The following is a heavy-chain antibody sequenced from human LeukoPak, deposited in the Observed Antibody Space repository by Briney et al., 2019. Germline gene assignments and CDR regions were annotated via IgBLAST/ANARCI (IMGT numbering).Heavy chain of an antibody. D-gene: IGHD3-22*01. CDR3: ARYGSVGITTIVGDAFDI. CDR2: IYYSGST. CDR1: GGSISSSSYY. J-gene: IGHJ3*02. V-gene: IGHV4-39*01. Sequence: SETLSLTCTVSGGSISSSSYYWGWIRQPPGKGLEWIGSIYYSGSTYYNPSLKSRVTISVDTSKNQFSLKLSSVTAADTAVYYCARYGSVGITTIVGDAFDIWGQGTMVTVSS.